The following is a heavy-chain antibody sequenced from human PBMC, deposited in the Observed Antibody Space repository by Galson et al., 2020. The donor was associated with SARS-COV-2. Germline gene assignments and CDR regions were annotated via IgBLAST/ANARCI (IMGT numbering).Heavy chain of an antibody. CDR1: GYTFTNYW. J-gene: IGHJ4*02. CDR2: IYPGDSDT. CDR3: TRLAAHRNGGDSYSYFDS. Sequence: GESLKISCKGSGYTFTNYWIGWVRQFPGKGLEWMGIIYPGDSDTKYSPSFQGHVTISADNSVTTAYLQWGSLRTSDTAIYYCTRLAAHRNGGDSYSYFDSWGEGTPVTVSS. D-gene: IGHD2-21*02. V-gene: IGHV5-51*01.